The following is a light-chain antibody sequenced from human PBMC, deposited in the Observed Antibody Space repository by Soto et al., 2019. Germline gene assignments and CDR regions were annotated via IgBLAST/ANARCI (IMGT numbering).Light chain of an antibody. V-gene: IGKV3-11*01. J-gene: IGKJ4*01. Sequence: EIVLTPSPATLSLSPGERATLSCRASQSVSSCLAWYQQKPGQAPRLLIYDASNRATGIPARFSGSGSGTDFTLTISSLEPEDFAVYYCQQSSNWPLTFGGGTKVEIK. CDR2: DAS. CDR3: QQSSNWPLT. CDR1: QSVSSC.